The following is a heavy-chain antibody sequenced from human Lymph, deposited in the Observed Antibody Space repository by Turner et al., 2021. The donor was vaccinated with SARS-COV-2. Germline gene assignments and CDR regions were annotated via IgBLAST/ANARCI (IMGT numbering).Heavy chain of an antibody. D-gene: IGHD3-10*01. Sequence: QVQLVESGGGVVQPGRSLSLSCAASGFTFSSYAMHWVRKAQGKGVEWVAVIALEGNNKYYTDAVKGRFTISRDNSKNTMYMQLNSLRPEDTAVYYCARGDYYGSGTYPGKTFDYWGQGTLVTVSS. CDR3: ARGDYYGSGTYPGKTFDY. J-gene: IGHJ4*02. CDR2: IALEGNNK. CDR1: GFTFSSYA. V-gene: IGHV3-30-3*01.